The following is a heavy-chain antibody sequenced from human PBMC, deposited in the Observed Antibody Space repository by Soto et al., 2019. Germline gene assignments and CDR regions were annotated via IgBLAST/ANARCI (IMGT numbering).Heavy chain of an antibody. V-gene: IGHV1-69*12. Sequence: QVQLVQSGAEVKKPGSSVKVSCKASGGTFSSYAISWVRQAPGQGLEWMGGIIPIFGTANYAQKFQGRVTITADESTSTADMELSSVRSEDTAVYYCARRPHYDSSRRGAFDIWGQGTMFTVSS. CDR3: ARRPHYDSSRRGAFDI. J-gene: IGHJ3*02. CDR2: IIPIFGTA. CDR1: GGTFSSYA. D-gene: IGHD3-22*01.